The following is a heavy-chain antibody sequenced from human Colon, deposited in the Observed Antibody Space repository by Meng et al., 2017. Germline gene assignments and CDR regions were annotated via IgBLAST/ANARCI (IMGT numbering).Heavy chain of an antibody. CDR2: ISGRGTTL. CDR1: GFTFGRSA. V-gene: IGHV3-48*03. D-gene: IGHD6-19*01. CDR3: ARDVLSSEWGDD. Sequence: GESLKISCEASGFTFGRSAMNWVRQAPGKGLEWVSYISGRGTTLYYADSVKGRFTISRDNAKNSLFLQMNSLRAEDTAIYYCARDVLSSEWGDDWGQGTLVTVSS. J-gene: IGHJ4*02.